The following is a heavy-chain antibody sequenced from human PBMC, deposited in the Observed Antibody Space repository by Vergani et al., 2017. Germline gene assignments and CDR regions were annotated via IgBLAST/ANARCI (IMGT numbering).Heavy chain of an antibody. CDR3: ARHSTVEWLVKLGWIDP. Sequence: QLQLQESGPGLVKLSATLSLTCSVSGASIRSSNSYWGWIRQPPGKGLEWIASIYYSGSTYYNPSLKSRVTISVDTSKNQFSLKLSSVTAADTAVYFCARHSTVEWLVKLGWIDPWGQGILVTVSS. CDR1: GASIRSSNSY. CDR2: IYYSGST. J-gene: IGHJ5*02. D-gene: IGHD6-19*01. V-gene: IGHV4-39*01.